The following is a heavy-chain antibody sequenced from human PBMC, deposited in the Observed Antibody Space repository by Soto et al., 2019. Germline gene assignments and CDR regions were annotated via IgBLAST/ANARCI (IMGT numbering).Heavy chain of an antibody. CDR1: GFTFGDYA. CDR2: IRSKAYGGTT. J-gene: IGHJ4*02. D-gene: IGHD2-2*01. V-gene: IGHV3-49*03. CDR3: TRSNIVVVPAAMIH. Sequence: GGSLRLSCTASGFTFGDYAMSWFRQAPGKGLEWVGFIRSKAYGGTTEYAASVKGRFTISRDDSKSIAYLQMNSLKTEDTAVYYCTRSNIVVVPAAMIHWGQGTLVTVSS.